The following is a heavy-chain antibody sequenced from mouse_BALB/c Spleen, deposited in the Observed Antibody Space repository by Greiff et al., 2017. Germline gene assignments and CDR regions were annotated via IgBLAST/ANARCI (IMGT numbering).Heavy chain of an antibody. Sequence: LVKTGASVKISCKASGYSFTGYYMHWVKQSHGKSLEWIGYISCYNGATSYNQKFKGKATFTVDTSSSTAYMQFNSLTSEDSAVYYCARDAHGNYGAMDYWGQGTSVTVSS. CDR2: ISCYNGAT. CDR1: GYSFTGYY. V-gene: IGHV1S34*01. J-gene: IGHJ4*01. D-gene: IGHD2-1*01. CDR3: ARDAHGNYGAMDY.